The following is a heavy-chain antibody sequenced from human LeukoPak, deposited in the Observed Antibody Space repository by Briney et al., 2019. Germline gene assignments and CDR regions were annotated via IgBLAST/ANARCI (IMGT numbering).Heavy chain of an antibody. Sequence: GGSLRLSCEVSGFSFSSFAMSWVRQAAGKGLEWVSAISGSGGSTYYADSVQGRFTISRDNSKNTLYLQMGSLRAEDMAVYYCARKGKDGYYFDYWGQGTLVTVSS. CDR3: ARKGKDGYYFDY. CDR1: GFSFSSFA. V-gene: IGHV3-23*01. CDR2: ISGSGGST. J-gene: IGHJ4*02.